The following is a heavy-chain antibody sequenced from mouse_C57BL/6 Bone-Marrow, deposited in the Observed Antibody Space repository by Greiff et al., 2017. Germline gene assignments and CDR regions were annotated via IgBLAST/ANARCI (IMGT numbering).Heavy chain of an antibody. CDR2: ISSGGDYI. V-gene: IGHV5-9-1*02. CDR3: TRGRVVYYYAMDY. D-gene: IGHD1-1*02. Sequence: EVKLMESGEGLVKPGGSLKLSCAASGFTFSSYAMSWVRQTPEKRLEWVAYISSGGDYIYYADTVKGRFTISRDKARNTLYLQMSSLKSEDTAMYDWTRGRVVYYYAMDYWGQGTSVTVSA. CDR1: GFTFSSYA. J-gene: IGHJ4*01.